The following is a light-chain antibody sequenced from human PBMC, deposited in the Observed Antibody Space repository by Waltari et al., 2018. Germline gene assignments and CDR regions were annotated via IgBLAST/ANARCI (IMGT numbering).Light chain of an antibody. CDR1: QGIGSD. J-gene: IGKJ1*01. V-gene: IGKV1-6*01. Sequence: AIQMTQSPSSLSASVGDIVTITCRASQGIGSDSGWYQQRPDKAPKLLIYAASILQSGVPSRFSGSGSGTDFTLTISSLQPDDFATYYCLQDYDYPWTFGQGTKVEIK. CDR3: LQDYDYPWT. CDR2: AAS.